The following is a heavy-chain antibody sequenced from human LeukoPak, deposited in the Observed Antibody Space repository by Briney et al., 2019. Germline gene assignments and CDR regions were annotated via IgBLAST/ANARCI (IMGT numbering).Heavy chain of an antibody. Sequence: PSETLSLTCTVSGGSISSYYWSWIRQPPGKGLEWIGYIYYSGSTNYNPSLKSRVTISVDTSKNQFSLKLSSVTAADTAVYYCARGPDCGGDCYIDYWGQGTLVTVSS. CDR2: IYYSGST. CDR3: ARGPDCGGDCYIDY. D-gene: IGHD2-21*02. V-gene: IGHV4-59*01. CDR1: GGSISSYY. J-gene: IGHJ4*02.